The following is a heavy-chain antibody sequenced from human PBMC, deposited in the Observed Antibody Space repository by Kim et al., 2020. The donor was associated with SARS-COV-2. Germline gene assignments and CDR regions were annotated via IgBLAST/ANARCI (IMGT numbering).Heavy chain of an antibody. Sequence: SETLSLTCAVYGGSFSGYYWSWIRQPPGKGLEWIGEINHSGSTNYNPSLKSRVTISVDTSKNQFSLKLSSVTAADTAVYYCARDPRLRWQRGRWYFDLWGRGTLVTVSS. CDR1: GGSFSGYY. V-gene: IGHV4-34*01. CDR2: INHSGST. D-gene: IGHD4-17*01. J-gene: IGHJ2*01. CDR3: ARDPRLRWQRGRWYFDL.